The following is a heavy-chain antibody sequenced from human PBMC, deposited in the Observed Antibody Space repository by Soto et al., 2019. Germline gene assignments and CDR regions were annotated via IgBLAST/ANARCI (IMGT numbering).Heavy chain of an antibody. V-gene: IGHV3-23*01. CDR2: ISGSGGST. CDR1: GFTFSSYA. CDR3: AKITSAHYYYYYMDV. J-gene: IGHJ6*03. Sequence: GGSLRLSCAASGFTFSSYAMSWVRQAPGKGLEWVSAISGSGGSTYYADSVKGRFTISRDNSKNTLYLQMNSLRAEDTAVYYCAKITSAHYYYYYMDVWGKGTTVTVSS. D-gene: IGHD1-20*01.